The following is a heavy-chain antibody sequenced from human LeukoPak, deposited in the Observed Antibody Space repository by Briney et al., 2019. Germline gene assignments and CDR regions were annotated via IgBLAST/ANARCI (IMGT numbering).Heavy chain of an antibody. V-gene: IGHV4-39*07. CDR3: ARDRSSGLFDP. Sequence: PSETLPLTCTVSGGSISSSSYYWGWIRQPPGKGLEWIGSIYYSGSTYYNPSLRSRVTISVDTSKNQFSLKLSSVTAADTALYYCARDRSSGLFDPWGQGTLVTVSS. D-gene: IGHD3-22*01. J-gene: IGHJ5*02. CDR2: IYYSGST. CDR1: GGSISSSSYY.